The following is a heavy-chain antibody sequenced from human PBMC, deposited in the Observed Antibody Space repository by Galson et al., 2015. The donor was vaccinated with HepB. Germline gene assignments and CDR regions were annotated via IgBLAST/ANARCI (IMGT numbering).Heavy chain of an antibody. CDR2: INPNSGGT. J-gene: IGHJ4*02. D-gene: IGHD2-2*01. CDR1: GYTFTGYY. CDR3: ARGDIVVVPAAMPLGY. V-gene: IGHV1-2*04. Sequence: SVKVSCKASGYTFTGYYMHWVRQAPGQGLEWMGWINPNSGGTNYAQKFQGWVTMTRDTSISTAYMELSRLRSDDTAVYYCARGDIVVVPAAMPLGYWGQGTLVTVSS.